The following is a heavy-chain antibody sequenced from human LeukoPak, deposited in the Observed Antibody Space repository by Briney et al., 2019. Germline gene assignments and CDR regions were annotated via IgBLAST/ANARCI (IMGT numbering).Heavy chain of an antibody. CDR3: ARRARWAQDFDY. D-gene: IGHD5-24*01. Sequence: PSETLSLTCTVSGGSVSGYYWNWIRQPPGKGLEWIAYIYYSGSTNYNPSLKSRVTISVDTSKNQFSLRLSSVTAADTAVYYCARRARWAQDFDYWGRGTLVTVSS. V-gene: IGHV4-59*08. CDR2: IYYSGST. CDR1: GGSVSGYY. J-gene: IGHJ4*02.